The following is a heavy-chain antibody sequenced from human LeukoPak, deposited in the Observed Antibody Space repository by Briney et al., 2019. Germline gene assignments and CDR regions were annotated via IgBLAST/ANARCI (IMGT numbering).Heavy chain of an antibody. CDR3: ARDRGNWNYGGAFDY. Sequence: GGSLRLSCAASGFTFSSYSMNWVRQAPGKGLEWVSSISSSSSYIYYADSVKGRFTISRDNAKNSLYLQMNSLRAEDTAVYYCARDRGNWNYGGAFDYWGQGTLVTVSS. CDR1: GFTFSSYS. D-gene: IGHD1-7*01. V-gene: IGHV3-21*01. CDR2: ISSSSSYI. J-gene: IGHJ4*02.